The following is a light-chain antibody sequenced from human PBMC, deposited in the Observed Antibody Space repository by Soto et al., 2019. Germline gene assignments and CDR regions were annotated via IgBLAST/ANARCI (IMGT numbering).Light chain of an antibody. CDR1: SSNVGRYA. J-gene: IGLJ1*01. CDR3: AEWDDSLNGYV. CDR2: NYN. Sequence: QSVLAQPPSASENHTQRVNISCSGSSSNVGRYAVNWYQHLPGTAPKLLIYNYNQRPSGVPDRSSGSKSGTSASLAISGLQSEDEADYYCAEWDDSLNGYVVGAGTEQTVL. V-gene: IGLV1-44*01.